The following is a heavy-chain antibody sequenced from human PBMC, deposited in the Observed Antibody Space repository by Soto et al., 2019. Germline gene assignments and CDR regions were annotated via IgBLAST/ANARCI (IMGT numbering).Heavy chain of an antibody. D-gene: IGHD2-15*01. Sequence: GGSLRLSCAASGLTFSKYWMTWVRQAPGKGLEWVATIKHDGSEKSNLDSVEGRFTISRDDSKNTLYLQMNSLKTEDTAVYYWTTVGPGYCSGGSCYAIDYWGQRTLVTVSS. CDR2: IKHDGSEK. V-gene: IGHV3-7*03. J-gene: IGHJ4*02. CDR3: TTVGPGYCSGGSCYAIDY. CDR1: GLTFSKYW.